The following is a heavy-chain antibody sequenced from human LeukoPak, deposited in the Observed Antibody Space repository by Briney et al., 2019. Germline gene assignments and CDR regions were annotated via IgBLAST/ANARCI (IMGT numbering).Heavy chain of an antibody. J-gene: IGHJ4*02. CDR3: ARTPDYYGSGSYQGYFDY. CDR2: IYYSGST. CDR1: GGSISSGGYS. Sequence: SETLSLTCTVSGGSISSGGYSWSWIRQRPGKGLEWIGYIYYSGSTYYNPSLKSRVTISVDTSKNQFSLKLSSVTAADTAVYYCARTPDYYGSGSYQGYFDYWGQGTLVTVSS. D-gene: IGHD3-10*01. V-gene: IGHV4-31*03.